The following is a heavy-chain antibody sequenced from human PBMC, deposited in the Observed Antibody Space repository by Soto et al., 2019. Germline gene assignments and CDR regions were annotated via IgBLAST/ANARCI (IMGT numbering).Heavy chain of an antibody. V-gene: IGHV1-69*01. CDR2: IIPIVGTP. Sequence: QVQLVQSGAEVKKPGSSVKVSCKASGGIFSTYAISWLRRAPGQGLEWMGGIIPIVGTPNYAQRCQGRAKITADESTSTAYMELSILRSEDTAVYYCARDRDDYGSGNYYNRIDFWGQGTLVTVSS. J-gene: IGHJ4*02. D-gene: IGHD3-10*01. CDR3: ARDRDDYGSGNYYNRIDF. CDR1: GGIFSTYA.